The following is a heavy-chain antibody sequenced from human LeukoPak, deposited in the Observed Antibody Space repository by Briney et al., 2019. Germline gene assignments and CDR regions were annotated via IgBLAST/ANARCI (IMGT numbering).Heavy chain of an antibody. V-gene: IGHV1-2*07. CDR1: GYTFTGCF. CDR3: ARSAYNYGYVYFDH. Sequence: ALVRVSCKASGYTFTGCFIHYVRQAPGQGLEWMGWIDPNSDNIRYSYTFKDRVTMTRDTSTNTAYMELSWPRSDDTAVYYCARSAYNYGYVYFDHWGQGTLVIVSS. D-gene: IGHD5-18*01. J-gene: IGHJ4*02. CDR2: IDPNSDNI.